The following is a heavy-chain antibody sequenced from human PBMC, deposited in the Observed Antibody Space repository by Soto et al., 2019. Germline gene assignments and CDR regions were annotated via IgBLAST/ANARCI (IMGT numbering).Heavy chain of an antibody. J-gene: IGHJ6*02. CDR1: GFTFSSHS. Sequence: GGSLRLSCAASGFTFSSHSMNWVRQAPGKGLEWVSSISISSTYIYYADSLKGRFTISRDDAKNSLYLQMNSLRAEDTAVYYCARARYSSSWSNYYYGMDVWGQGTTVTVSS. CDR3: ARARYSSSWSNYYYGMDV. V-gene: IGHV3-21*01. D-gene: IGHD6-13*01. CDR2: ISISSTYI.